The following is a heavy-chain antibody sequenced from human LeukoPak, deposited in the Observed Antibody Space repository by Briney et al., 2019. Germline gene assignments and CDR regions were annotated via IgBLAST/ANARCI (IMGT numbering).Heavy chain of an antibody. V-gene: IGHV3-74*01. CDR1: GFTFRSWY. Sequence: PGGSLRLSCAASGFTFRSWYMYWVRQRPGKGLEWLCRITSDGSTSYYADSVRGRFTISRDNAKNTLYLQMNSLTDEDTAVYYCASPKPDYWGQGTLATVSS. CDR2: ITSDGSTS. J-gene: IGHJ4*02. CDR3: ASPKPDY.